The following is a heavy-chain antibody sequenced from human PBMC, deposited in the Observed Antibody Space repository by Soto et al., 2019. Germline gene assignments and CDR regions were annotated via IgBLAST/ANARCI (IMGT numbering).Heavy chain of an antibody. Sequence: HPGGSLRLSCAASGFPFSSYAMHWVRQAPGKGLEWVAVISYDGSNKYYADSVKGRFTISRDNSKNTLYLQMNSLRAEDTAVYYCARDHGIAAAGTGTPKSKVNWFDPWGQGTLVTVSS. CDR2: ISYDGSNK. J-gene: IGHJ5*02. D-gene: IGHD6-13*01. CDR3: ARDHGIAAAGTGTPKSKVNWFDP. CDR1: GFPFSSYA. V-gene: IGHV3-30-3*01.